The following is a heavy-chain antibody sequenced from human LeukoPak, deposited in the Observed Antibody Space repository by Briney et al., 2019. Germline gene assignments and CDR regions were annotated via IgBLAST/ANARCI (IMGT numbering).Heavy chain of an antibody. Sequence: ASVKVSCKASGYTFTSYGISWVRQAPGQGLEWMGWISAYNGNTNYAQKLQGRVTMTTDTSTSTAYMELRSLRSDDTAVYYCARGGDTMVRGVTPPNDYWGQGTLVTVSS. CDR1: GYTFTSYG. J-gene: IGHJ4*02. V-gene: IGHV1-18*01. CDR2: ISAYNGNT. CDR3: ARGGDTMVRGVTPPNDY. D-gene: IGHD3-10*01.